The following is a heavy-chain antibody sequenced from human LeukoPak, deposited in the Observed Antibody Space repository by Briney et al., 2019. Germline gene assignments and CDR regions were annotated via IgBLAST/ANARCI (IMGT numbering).Heavy chain of an antibody. Sequence: PGRSLRLSCAASGFTFSSYAMHWVRQAPGKGLEWVAVISYDGSNKYYADSVKGRFTISRDNAKNSLYLQMNSLRAEDTAVYYCARDWVVGAYRPWGQGTLVTVSS. CDR2: ISYDGSNK. CDR1: GFTFSSYA. V-gene: IGHV3-30-3*01. D-gene: IGHD1-26*01. J-gene: IGHJ5*02. CDR3: ARDWVVGAYRP.